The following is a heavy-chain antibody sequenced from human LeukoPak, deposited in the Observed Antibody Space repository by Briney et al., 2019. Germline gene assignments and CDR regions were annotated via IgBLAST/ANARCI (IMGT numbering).Heavy chain of an antibody. D-gene: IGHD2-2*01. CDR2: IYTSGST. V-gene: IGHV4-4*07. Sequence: PSETLSLTCTVSGGSISSYYWSWIRQPAGKGLEWIRRIYTSGSTNYNPSLKRRVTMSVDTSKNQFSLKLSSVTAADTAVYYCARGSYCSSTRCYYYYYCMVVWGTGTTVTVSS. J-gene: IGHJ6*03. CDR1: GGSISSYY. CDR3: ARGSYCSSTRCYYYYYCMVV.